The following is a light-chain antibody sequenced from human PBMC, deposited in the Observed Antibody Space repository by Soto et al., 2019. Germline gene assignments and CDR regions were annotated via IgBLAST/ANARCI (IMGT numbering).Light chain of an antibody. CDR1: QSVSRN. CDR2: GAS. CDR3: QQYNNWPLT. Sequence: EIVMTQSPVTLSVSPGERATLSCRASQSVSRNLAWYQQKPGQAPRLLIYGASTRATGIPARFSGSGSGTEFTLTISSLQSEDFAVYYCQQYNNWPLTFGQGTKLEIK. J-gene: IGKJ2*01. V-gene: IGKV3-15*01.